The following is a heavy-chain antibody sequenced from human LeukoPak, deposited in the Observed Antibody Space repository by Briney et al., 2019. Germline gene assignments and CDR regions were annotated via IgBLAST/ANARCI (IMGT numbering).Heavy chain of an antibody. V-gene: IGHV1-69*05. Sequence: APVKVSCKASGGTFSSYAISWVRQAPGQGLEWMGGIIPIFGTANYAQKFQGRVTITTDESTSTAYMELSSLRSEDTAVYYCARGVRNYVNYYYMDVWGKGTTVTVSS. CDR1: GGTFSSYA. CDR2: IIPIFGTA. D-gene: IGHD4-11*01. CDR3: ARGVRNYVNYYYMDV. J-gene: IGHJ6*03.